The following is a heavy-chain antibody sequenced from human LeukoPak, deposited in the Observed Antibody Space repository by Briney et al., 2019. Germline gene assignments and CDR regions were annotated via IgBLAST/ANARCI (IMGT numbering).Heavy chain of an antibody. Sequence: SETLSLTCTVSGGSISSGGYYWSWIRQHPGKGLEWIGYIYYSGTTYYSPSLKSRVTISVDTSKTQFSLKLSSVTAADTAVYYCARQGGPSLFFDYWGQGTLVTVSS. V-gene: IGHV4-31*03. CDR1: GGSISSGGYY. J-gene: IGHJ4*02. CDR2: IYYSGTT. D-gene: IGHD3-16*01. CDR3: ARQGGPSLFFDY.